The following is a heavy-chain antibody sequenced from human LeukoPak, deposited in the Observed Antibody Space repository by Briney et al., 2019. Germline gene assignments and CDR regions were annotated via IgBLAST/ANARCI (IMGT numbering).Heavy chain of an antibody. V-gene: IGHV6-1*01. Sequence: SQTLSLTCTISGDSVSSNSAAWNWIRQSPSRGLEWLGRTYYRSKWYNDYAVSVKSRITINPDTSKNQFSLQLNSVTPEDTAVYYCARGAWSSSWSGDDAFDIWGQGTMVTVSS. D-gene: IGHD6-13*01. CDR2: TYYRSKWYN. J-gene: IGHJ3*02. CDR1: GDSVSSNSAA. CDR3: ARGAWSSSWSGDDAFDI.